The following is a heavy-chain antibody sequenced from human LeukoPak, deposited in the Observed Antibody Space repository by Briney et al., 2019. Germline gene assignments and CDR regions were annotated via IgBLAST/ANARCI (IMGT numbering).Heavy chain of an antibody. CDR2: IKQDGSDT. CDR3: AREGGSGSKQKYYFDY. D-gene: IGHD3-10*01. Sequence: PGGSLRLSCAASGFTFSSYWMSWVRQAPGKGLEWVASIKQDGSDTYYVDSVKGRFTISRDNAKNSLYLQMNSLRAEDTAVYYCAREGGSGSKQKYYFDYWGQGTLVTVSS. CDR1: GFTFSSYW. V-gene: IGHV3-7*01. J-gene: IGHJ4*02.